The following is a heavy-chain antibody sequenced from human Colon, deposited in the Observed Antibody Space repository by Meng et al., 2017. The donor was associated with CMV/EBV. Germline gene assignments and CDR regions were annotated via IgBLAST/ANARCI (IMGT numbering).Heavy chain of an antibody. J-gene: IGHJ4*02. CDR1: GYTLSGYH. CDR2: VDPGGGA. V-gene: IGHV1-46*01. D-gene: IGHD1-26*01. CDR3: ARELGGTYYFDF. Sequence: VQLVQSGAELKKPGASVRVSCKASGYTLSGYHTHWVRQAPGQGLEWMGRVDPGGGAKYTQKFQGRVTMTRDTSTSTVHMELNSLTFADTAVYYCARELGGTYYFDFWGQGTLVTVSS.